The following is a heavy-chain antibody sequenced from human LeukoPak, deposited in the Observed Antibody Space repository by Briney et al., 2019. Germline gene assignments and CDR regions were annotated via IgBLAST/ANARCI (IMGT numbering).Heavy chain of an antibody. Sequence: SETLSLTCAVYGGSFSGYYWSWFRQPPGKGLEWIGEINHSGSTNYNPSLKSRVTISVDTSKNQFSLKLSSVTAADTAVYYCASGNYYDSSGYYFDYWGQGTLVTVSS. CDR3: ASGNYYDSSGYYFDY. D-gene: IGHD3-22*01. V-gene: IGHV4-34*01. CDR1: GGSFSGYY. J-gene: IGHJ4*02. CDR2: INHSGST.